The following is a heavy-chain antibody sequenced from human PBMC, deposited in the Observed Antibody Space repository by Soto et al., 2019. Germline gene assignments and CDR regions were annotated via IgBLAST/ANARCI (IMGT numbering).Heavy chain of an antibody. J-gene: IGHJ3*02. D-gene: IGHD3-3*01. CDR1: GFTFDDYA. CDR3: AKDSWSGPPFYAFDI. CDR2: ISWNSGSI. Sequence: GGSLRLSCAASGFTFDDYAMRWVRQAPGKGLEWVSGISWNSGSIGYADSVKGRFTISRDNAKNSLYLQMNSLRAEDTALYYCAKDSWSGPPFYAFDIWGQGTMVTVSS. V-gene: IGHV3-9*01.